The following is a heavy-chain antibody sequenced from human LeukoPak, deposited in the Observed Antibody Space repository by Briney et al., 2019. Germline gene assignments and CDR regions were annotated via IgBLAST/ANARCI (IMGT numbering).Heavy chain of an antibody. J-gene: IGHJ6*02. CDR1: GYTFTSYY. CDR2: INPSGGST. CDR3: ARDSGPYYYYYGMDV. V-gene: IGHV1-46*01. Sequence: ASVKVSCKASGYTFTSYYMHWVRQAPGQGLEWMGIINPSGGSTSYAQKFQGRVTMTRDTSTSTAYMELSSLRSEDTAVYYCARDSGPYYYYYGMDVWGQGTTVTVSS. D-gene: IGHD2-8*02.